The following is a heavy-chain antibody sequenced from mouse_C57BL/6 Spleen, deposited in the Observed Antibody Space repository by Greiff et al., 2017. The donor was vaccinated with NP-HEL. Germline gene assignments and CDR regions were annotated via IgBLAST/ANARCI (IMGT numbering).Heavy chain of an antibody. J-gene: IGHJ3*01. V-gene: IGHV1-52*01. CDR1: GYTFTSYW. CDR2: IDPSDSET. D-gene: IGHD1-1*01. Sequence: QLQQPGAELVRPGSSVKLSCKASGYTFTSYWMHWVKQRPIQGLEWIGNIDPSDSETHYNQKFKDKATLTVDKSSSTAYMQLSSLTSEDSAVYYCARSDYYGTWFAYWGQGTLVTVSA. CDR3: ARSDYYGTWFAY.